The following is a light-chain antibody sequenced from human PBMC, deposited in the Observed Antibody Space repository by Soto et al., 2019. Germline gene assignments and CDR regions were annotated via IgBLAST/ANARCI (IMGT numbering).Light chain of an antibody. CDR3: QQYNNCPRT. Sequence: EIVMTQSPATLSLSPGERATLSCRASQTVSINLAWYQQILGQAPRLLIYGASTRATGIPDRFSGSGSGTEFTLSISSLQSEDFAVYYCQQYNNCPRTFGQGTTVEIK. CDR1: QTVSIN. CDR2: GAS. J-gene: IGKJ1*01. V-gene: IGKV3-15*01.